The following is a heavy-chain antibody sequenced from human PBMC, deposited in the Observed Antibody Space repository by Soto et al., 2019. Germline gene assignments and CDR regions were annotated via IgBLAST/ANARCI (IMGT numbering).Heavy chain of an antibody. CDR3: ARAPVGLDTISYFDY. V-gene: IGHV4-30-4*01. CDR1: GDCVSSVGFH. J-gene: IGHJ4*02. Sequence: QVQLQESGPGLVKPSETLSLTCTVSGDCVSSVGFHWAWLRRPPGKGLEWIGYIYNGGSTYYRPSLESRMHISLDATRNHYSLRLTSVTAADTAVYFCARAPVGLDTISYFDYWGQGKLVTVSS. CDR2: IYNGGST. D-gene: IGHD3-3*01.